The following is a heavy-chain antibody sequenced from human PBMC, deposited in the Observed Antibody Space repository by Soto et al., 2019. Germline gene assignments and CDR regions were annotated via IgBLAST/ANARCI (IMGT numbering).Heavy chain of an antibody. J-gene: IGHJ5*02. CDR1: GGTFSSYT. D-gene: IGHD3-9*01. CDR2: IIPILGIA. V-gene: IGHV1-69*02. Sequence: GASVKVSCKASGGTFSSYTISWVRQAPGQGLEWMGRIIPILGIANYAQEFQGRVTITADKSTSTAYMELSSLRSEDTAVYYCANILTGYYSHNWFDPWGQGTLVTVSS. CDR3: ANILTGYYSHNWFDP.